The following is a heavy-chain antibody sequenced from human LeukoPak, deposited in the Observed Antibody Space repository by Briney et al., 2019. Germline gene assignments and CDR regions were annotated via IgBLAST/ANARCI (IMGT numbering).Heavy chain of an antibody. D-gene: IGHD3-10*01. J-gene: IGHJ4*02. V-gene: IGHV3-53*01. CDR3: ARDLTYGSGVFDY. CDR2: IYSGGST. CDR1: GFTVSSNY. Sequence: GGSLRLSCAASGFTVSSNYMSWVRQAPGKGLEWVSVIYSGGSTYYADSVKGRFTISRDNSKNTLYLQMNSLRAEDTAVYYCARDLTYGSGVFDYWGQGTLVTVSS.